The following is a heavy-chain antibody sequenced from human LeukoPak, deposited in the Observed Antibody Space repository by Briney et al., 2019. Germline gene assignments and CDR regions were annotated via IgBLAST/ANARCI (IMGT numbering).Heavy chain of an antibody. D-gene: IGHD3-22*01. CDR3: ARGSSGYYSGSSAFDI. J-gene: IGHJ3*02. CDR2: INHSGST. Sequence: SETLSLTCAVYGGSFSGYYWSWIRQPPGKGLEWIGEINHSGSTNYNPSLKSRVTISVDTSKNQFSLKLSSVTAADTAVYYCARGSSGYYSGSSAFDIWGQGTMVTVSS. V-gene: IGHV4-34*01. CDR1: GGSFSGYY.